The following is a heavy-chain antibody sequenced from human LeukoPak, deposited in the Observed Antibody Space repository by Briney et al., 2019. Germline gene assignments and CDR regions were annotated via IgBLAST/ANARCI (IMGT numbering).Heavy chain of an antibody. D-gene: IGHD1-26*01. J-gene: IGHJ4*02. CDR1: GFTFSSYN. Sequence: GGSLRLSCAASGFTFSSYNMNWVRQAPGKGLEWVSSITSGSTYIFYADSVKGRFTISRDNAKNSLFLQMNGLRAEDTAVYYCATYSVTYRDNWGQGTLVTVSS. CDR2: ITSGSTYI. CDR3: ATYSVTYRDN. V-gene: IGHV3-21*01.